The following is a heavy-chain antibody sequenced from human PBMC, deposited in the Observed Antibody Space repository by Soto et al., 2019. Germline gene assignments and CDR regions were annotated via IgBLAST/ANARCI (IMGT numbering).Heavy chain of an antibody. J-gene: IGHJ6*02. V-gene: IGHV1-69*12. CDR3: ASTTITIFGVVTQRGYYYYGMDV. CDR1: GGTFSSYA. D-gene: IGHD3-3*01. Sequence: QVQLVQSGAEVKKPGSSVKVSCKASGGTFSSYAISWVRQAPGQGLEWMGGIIPIFGTANYAQKFQGRVTITADESTSTAYMELSSLRSEDTAVYYCASTTITIFGVVTQRGYYYYGMDVWGQGTTVTVSS. CDR2: IIPIFGTA.